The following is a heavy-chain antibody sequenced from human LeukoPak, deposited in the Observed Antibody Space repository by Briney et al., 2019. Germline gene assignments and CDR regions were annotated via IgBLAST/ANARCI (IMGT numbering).Heavy chain of an antibody. CDR1: GGSFSGYY. CDR2: INHSGST. J-gene: IGHJ6*03. Sequence: SETLSLTCAVYGGSFSGYYWSWIRQPLGKGLEWIGEINHSGSTNYNPSLKSRVTISVDTSKNQFSLKLSSVTAADTAVYYCARRDWGLYYYYYMDVWGKGTTVTVSS. V-gene: IGHV4-34*01. CDR3: ARRDWGLYYYYYMDV. D-gene: IGHD3/OR15-3a*01.